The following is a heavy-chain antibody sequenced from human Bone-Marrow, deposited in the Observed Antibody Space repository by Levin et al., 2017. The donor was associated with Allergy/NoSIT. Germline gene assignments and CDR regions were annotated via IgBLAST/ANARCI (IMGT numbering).Heavy chain of an antibody. Sequence: GESLKISCAASGFSISNYWMSWVRQAPGKGLEWVANIKQDGSEKYYVDYVKGRFTISRDNAKNSLYLQMNSLRGEDTAVYHCATKGGSRPPDAFDLWGQGTKVTVSS. D-gene: IGHD1-26*01. V-gene: IGHV3-7*01. CDR3: ATKGGSRPPDAFDL. J-gene: IGHJ3*01. CDR2: IKQDGSEK. CDR1: GFSISNYW.